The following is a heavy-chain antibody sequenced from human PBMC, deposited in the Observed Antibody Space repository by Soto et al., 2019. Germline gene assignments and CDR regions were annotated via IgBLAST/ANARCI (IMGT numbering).Heavy chain of an antibody. Sequence: QPGGSLRLSCAASGFTFSSYSMNWVRQAPGKGLEWVSYISSSSSTIYYADSVKGRFTISRDNAKNSLYLQMNSLRDEDTAVYYCAREATTVTYYYYYGMDVWGQGTTVTVSS. CDR2: ISSSSSTI. V-gene: IGHV3-48*02. D-gene: IGHD4-4*01. J-gene: IGHJ6*02. CDR3: AREATTVTYYYYYGMDV. CDR1: GFTFSSYS.